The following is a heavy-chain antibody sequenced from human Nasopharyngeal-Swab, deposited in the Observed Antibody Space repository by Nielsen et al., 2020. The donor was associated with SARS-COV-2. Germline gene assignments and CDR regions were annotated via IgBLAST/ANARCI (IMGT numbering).Heavy chain of an antibody. Sequence: GESLKISCKGSGYSFTSYWIGWVRQMPGKGLEWMGIIYPGDSDTRYSPSFQGQVTISADKSISTAYLQWSSLKASDTAMYYCVRLATVTTNYYYDGMDVWGQGTTVPSP. J-gene: IGHJ6*02. CDR2: IYPGDSDT. D-gene: IGHD4-11*01. V-gene: IGHV5-51*01. CDR3: VRLATVTTNYYYDGMDV. CDR1: GYSFTSYW.